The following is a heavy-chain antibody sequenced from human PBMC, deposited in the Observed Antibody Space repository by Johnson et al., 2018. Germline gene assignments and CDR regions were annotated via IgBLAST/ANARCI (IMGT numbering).Heavy chain of an antibody. J-gene: IGHJ3*02. CDR3: ATVDYYDSSGGVDAFDI. Sequence: QVQLVQSGGGVVQPGRSLRLSCAASGFTFSSYGMHWVRQAPGKGLEWVAVISYDGSNNYYADSVKGRLTISRENSKNTLYLQMNRLRAEDTAVYYCATVDYYDSSGGVDAFDIWGQGTMVTVSS. CDR1: GFTFSSYG. V-gene: IGHV3-30*03. CDR2: ISYDGSNN. D-gene: IGHD3-22*01.